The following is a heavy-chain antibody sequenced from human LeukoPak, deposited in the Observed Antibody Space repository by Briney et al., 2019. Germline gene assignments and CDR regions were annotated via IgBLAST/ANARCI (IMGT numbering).Heavy chain of an antibody. CDR2: IWYDGSNK. Sequence: GGSLRLSCAASGFTFSSYGMHWVRQTPGKGLEWVAIIWYDGSNKYYADSVKGRFTISRDNSKNTLYLQMNSLRAEDTAVYYCARDLGSGSHQVSYYYGMDVWGQGTTVTVSS. J-gene: IGHJ6*02. D-gene: IGHD3-10*01. V-gene: IGHV3-33*01. CDR3: ARDLGSGSHQVSYYYGMDV. CDR1: GFTFSSYG.